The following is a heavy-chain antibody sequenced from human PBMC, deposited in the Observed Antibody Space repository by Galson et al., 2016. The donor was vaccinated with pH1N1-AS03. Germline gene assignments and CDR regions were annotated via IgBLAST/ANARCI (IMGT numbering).Heavy chain of an antibody. J-gene: IGHJ6*02. CDR3: ARDPRGPCSSATCATTYYFGMDV. Sequence: SVKVSCKASGYTFTGFYVHWVRQAPGQGLEWMGWINPNNGVTNYAQKFQAWVTMTGDTSISTAYLELCGLKSDDTAVYYCARDPRGPCSSATCATTYYFGMDVWGQGTTVIVSS. V-gene: IGHV1-2*04. CDR1: GYTFTGFY. D-gene: IGHD1-26*01. CDR2: INPNNGVT.